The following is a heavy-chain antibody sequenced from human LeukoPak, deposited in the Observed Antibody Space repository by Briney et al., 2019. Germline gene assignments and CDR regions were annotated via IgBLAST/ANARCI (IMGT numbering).Heavy chain of an antibody. Sequence: GGSLRLSCAASGFAFSSFAMSWVRQAPGKGLEWVSAISGGAGSTYYADSVKGRFTISRDNSKNTLYLQMNSLRAEDTAVYYCAKGSGGSYLSNYWGQETLVTVSS. J-gene: IGHJ4*02. D-gene: IGHD2-15*01. CDR2: ISGGAGST. V-gene: IGHV3-23*01. CDR3: AKGSGGSYLSNY. CDR1: GFAFSSFA.